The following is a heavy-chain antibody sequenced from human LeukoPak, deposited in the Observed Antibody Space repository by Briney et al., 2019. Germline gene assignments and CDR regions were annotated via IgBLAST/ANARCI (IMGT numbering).Heavy chain of an antibody. CDR3: AKSSGSSAYSAVDY. Sequence: ASVKVSCKASGYMFTSYGISWVRQAPGQGLEWMGWISAYNGNTNYAQSLQGRVTMTTDTSTSTAYMELRSLRSDDTAVYYCAKSSGSSAYSAVDYWGQGTLVTVSS. CDR1: GYMFTSYG. V-gene: IGHV1-18*01. D-gene: IGHD3-22*01. CDR2: ISAYNGNT. J-gene: IGHJ4*02.